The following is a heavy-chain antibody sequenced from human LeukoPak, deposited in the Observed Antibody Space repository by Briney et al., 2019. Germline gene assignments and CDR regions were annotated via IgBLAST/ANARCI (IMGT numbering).Heavy chain of an antibody. CDR2: IYAGGNT. CDR1: GGSISSGSYY. D-gene: IGHD7-27*01. CDR3: ARGSTGGYYYYYMDV. V-gene: IGHV4-61*02. J-gene: IGHJ6*03. Sequence: SETLSLTCTVSGGSISSGSYYWSWIRQPAGKGLEWIGRIYAGGNTNYNPSLKSRVTMSVDTSKNQFSLKLSSVTAADTAVYYCARGSTGGYYYYYMDVWGKGTTVTVSS.